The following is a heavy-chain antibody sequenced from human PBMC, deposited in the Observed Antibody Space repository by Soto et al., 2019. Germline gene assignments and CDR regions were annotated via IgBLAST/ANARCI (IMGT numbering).Heavy chain of an antibody. J-gene: IGHJ6*03. CDR2: IYYSGTT. CDR1: GGSITGGFSY. Sequence: QVQLRESGPGLVQPAQTLSLTCTVAGGSITGGFSYWTWVRQHPGKGLEWVGHIYYSGTTYYNPSLKSRVDISVDPSQSRFSLKLSSVMAADTAMYFCARSLPGGTIFYMDIWGEGTTVTVSS. CDR3: ARSLPGGTIFYMDI. D-gene: IGHD1-26*01. V-gene: IGHV4-31*03.